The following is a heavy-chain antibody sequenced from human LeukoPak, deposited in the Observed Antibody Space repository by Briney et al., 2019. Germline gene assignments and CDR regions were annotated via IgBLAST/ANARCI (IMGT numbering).Heavy chain of an antibody. CDR2: TSSDLNVK. D-gene: IGHD3-10*01. Sequence: GGSLRLSCAASGFTFRNYVIHWVRQAPGKGLEWVAVTSSDLNVKLYADSAKGRFTISRDNSRSTLYLQMNSLRPEDTAIYYCAREGYYGSGSPPSLYFDYWGQGTLVTVSS. V-gene: IGHV3-30-3*01. CDR1: GFTFRNYV. CDR3: AREGYYGSGSPPSLYFDY. J-gene: IGHJ4*02.